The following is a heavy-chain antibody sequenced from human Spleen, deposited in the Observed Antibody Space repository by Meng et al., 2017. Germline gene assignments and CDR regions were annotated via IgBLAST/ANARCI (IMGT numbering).Heavy chain of an antibody. D-gene: IGHD3-10*01. V-gene: IGHV4-34*01. CDR2: INHSGST. CDR1: GGSLNGYY. J-gene: IGHJ6*02. Sequence: SETLSLTCAVDGGSLNGYYWSWIRQPPGKGLEWMVEINHSGSTNYNPSLKSRVTISVDTSKNQFSLKLSSVTAADTAVYYCARGNYYGSGTRNSGDGMDVWGQGTMVTVSS. CDR3: ARGNYYGSGTRNSGDGMDV.